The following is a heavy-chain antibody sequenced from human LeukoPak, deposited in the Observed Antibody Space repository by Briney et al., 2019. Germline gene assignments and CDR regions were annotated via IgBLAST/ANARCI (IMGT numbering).Heavy chain of an antibody. V-gene: IGHV3-21*01. CDR1: GFTFSSYS. CDR3: ARDLGAAAGHYMDV. J-gene: IGHJ6*03. D-gene: IGHD6-13*01. Sequence: GGSLRLSCAASGFTFSSYSMNWVRQAPGKGLEWVSSISSSSSCIYYADSVKGRFTISRDNAKNSLYLQMNSLRAEDTAVYYCARDLGAAAGHYMDVWGKGTTVTISS. CDR2: ISSSSSCI.